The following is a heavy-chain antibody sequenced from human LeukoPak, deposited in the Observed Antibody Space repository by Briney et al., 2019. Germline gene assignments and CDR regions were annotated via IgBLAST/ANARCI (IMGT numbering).Heavy chain of an antibody. J-gene: IGHJ4*02. D-gene: IGHD6-6*01. CDR1: GFTFRTLA. CDR3: AKTPYSSSFFDY. CDR2: ISDNGRST. Sequence: GGSLRLSCAASGFTFRTLAMNWVRQAPGKGLEWVSTISDNGRSTHYADSVKGRFTISRDNSKNTLYLQMNSLRAEDTAVYYCAKTPYSSSFFDYWGQGTLVTVSS. V-gene: IGHV3-23*01.